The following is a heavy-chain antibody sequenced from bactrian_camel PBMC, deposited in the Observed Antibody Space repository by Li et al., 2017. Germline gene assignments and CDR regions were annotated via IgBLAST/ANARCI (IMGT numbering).Heavy chain of an antibody. D-gene: IGHD6*01. V-gene: IGHV3S53*01. CDR3: ASKGDGNWYQTLGY. Sequence: HVQLVESGGGSVRAGGSLRLSCVASGYTLPVNMGWFRQAPGKEREGVAAIDSDGSTSFADSVKGRFTVSKDYDKNILYLQMNSLKSEDTGLYYCASKGDGNWYQTLGYWGQGTQVTVS. CDR1: GYTLPVN. J-gene: IGHJ6*01. CDR2: IDSDGST.